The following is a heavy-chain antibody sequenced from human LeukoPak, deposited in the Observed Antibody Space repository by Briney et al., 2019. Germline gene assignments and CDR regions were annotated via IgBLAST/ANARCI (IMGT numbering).Heavy chain of an antibody. Sequence: SETLSLTCTVSGGSISSYYWSWIRQPAGKGLEWIGRIYTSGSTNYNPSLKSRVTISVDTSKNQFSLKLSSVTAADTAVYYCARGPRPRYCSGGSCYSDRYYYYMDVWGKGTTVTVSS. J-gene: IGHJ6*03. CDR1: GGSISSYY. D-gene: IGHD2-15*01. CDR3: ARGPRPRYCSGGSCYSDRYYYYMDV. V-gene: IGHV4-4*07. CDR2: IYTSGST.